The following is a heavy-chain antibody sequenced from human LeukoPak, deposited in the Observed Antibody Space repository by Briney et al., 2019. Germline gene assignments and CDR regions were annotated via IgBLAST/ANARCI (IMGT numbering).Heavy chain of an antibody. V-gene: IGHV4-34*01. CDR1: GGSISSYY. Sequence: SETLSLTCTVSGGSISSYYWSWIRQPPGKGLEWIGEINHSGSTNYNPSLESRVTISVDTSKNQFSLKLSSVTAADTAVYYCARLGYCSSTSCYTPYYYYYMDVWGKGTTVTVSS. CDR3: ARLGYCSSTSCYTPYYYYYMDV. CDR2: INHSGST. J-gene: IGHJ6*03. D-gene: IGHD2-2*02.